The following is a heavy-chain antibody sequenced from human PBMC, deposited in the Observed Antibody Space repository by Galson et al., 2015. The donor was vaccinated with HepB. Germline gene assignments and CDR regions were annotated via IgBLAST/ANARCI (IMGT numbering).Heavy chain of an antibody. J-gene: IGHJ5*02. D-gene: IGHD2/OR15-2a*01. V-gene: IGHV3-11*01. CDR2: ISGSGSTTI. CDR1: GFSFTDYH. Sequence: SLRLSCAASGFSFTDYHMSWIRQAPGKGLEWVSYISGSGSTTIFYADSVKGRFTISRDNAKNSLYLQMTSLRVEDTAVYYCARATLGWFDPWGQGTLVTVSS. CDR3: ARATLGWFDP.